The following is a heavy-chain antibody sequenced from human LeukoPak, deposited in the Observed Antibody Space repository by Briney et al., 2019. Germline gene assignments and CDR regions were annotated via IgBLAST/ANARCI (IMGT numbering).Heavy chain of an antibody. CDR3: AIITKFGELLFGVDY. D-gene: IGHD3-10*01. CDR2: INPNSGGT. J-gene: IGHJ4*02. V-gene: IGHV1-2*02. CDR1: GYTFTGYY. Sequence: GASVKVSCKASGYTFTGYYMHWVRQAPGQGLEWMGWINPNSGGTNYAQKFQGRVTMTRDTSISTAYMELSSLRSEDTAVYYCAIITKFGELLFGVDYWGQGTLVTVSS.